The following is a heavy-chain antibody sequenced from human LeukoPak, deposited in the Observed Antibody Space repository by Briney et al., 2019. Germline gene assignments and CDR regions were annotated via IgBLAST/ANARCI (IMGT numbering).Heavy chain of an antibody. CDR1: GFTFTSYG. CDR3: ARVTVTTYSLDY. Sequence: GGSLRLSCAASGFTFTSYGMHWVRQAPGKGLEWVSVIYSGGSTYYADSVKGRFTISRDNSKNTLYLQMNSLRAEDTAVYYCARVTVTTYSLDYWGQGTLVTVSS. J-gene: IGHJ4*02. V-gene: IGHV3-66*01. D-gene: IGHD4-17*01. CDR2: IYSGGST.